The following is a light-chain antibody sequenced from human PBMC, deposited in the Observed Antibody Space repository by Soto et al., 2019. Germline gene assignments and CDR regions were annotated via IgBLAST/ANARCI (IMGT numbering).Light chain of an antibody. J-gene: IGKJ5*01. V-gene: IGKV3-20*01. CDR1: QSVSSSY. CDR3: KQYGGXPIT. CDR2: CSS. Sequence: EIVLTQSPGTLSLSPGERATLSCRAIQSVSSSYLAWYQQKPGQDPRLLIYCSSSSATGIPDRFSGSGSGTDFTLTISRLEPEDFAVYYCKQYGGXPITCGQWTRLXI.